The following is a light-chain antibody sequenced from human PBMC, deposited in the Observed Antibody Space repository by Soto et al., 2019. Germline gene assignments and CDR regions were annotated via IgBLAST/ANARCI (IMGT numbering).Light chain of an antibody. V-gene: IGKV3-20*01. J-gene: IGKJ2*01. CDR3: QHYGSSPPYT. CDR1: QSVSSSD. Sequence: EIVLTQSPGTLSLSPGERATLSCRASQSVSSSDLAWYQQKPAQAPRLLIYGASTRATGIPDRFNGSGSGTDFTLSISRLEPEDFAVYFCQHYGSSPPYTFGLGTKLEIK. CDR2: GAS.